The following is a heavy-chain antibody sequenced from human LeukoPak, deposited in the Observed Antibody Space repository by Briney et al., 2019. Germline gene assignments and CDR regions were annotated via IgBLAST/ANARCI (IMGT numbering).Heavy chain of an antibody. Sequence: PGGSLRLSCAASGFTFSDYYMNWIRQAPGEGLEWVSYISSSGSTIYYADSVKGRFTISRDNAKNSLYLQMNSLRAEDTAVYYCARSSVVRGVPLAWFDYWGQGTLVTVSS. CDR1: GFTFSDYY. J-gene: IGHJ4*02. V-gene: IGHV3-11*04. CDR2: ISSSGSTI. CDR3: ARSSVVRGVPLAWFDY. D-gene: IGHD3-10*01.